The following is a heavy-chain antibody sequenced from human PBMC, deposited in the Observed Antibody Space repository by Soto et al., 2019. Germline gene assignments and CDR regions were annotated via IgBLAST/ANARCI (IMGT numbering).Heavy chain of an antibody. CDR2: IFPSDSDT. Sequence: GESLKISCRTSGYRLTSYWIAWVRQIPGKGLEWMVIIFPSDSDTRYSPSFQGQVTISADMSTSTVFLQWDSLKASDTAVYCCASKDKSVYFNWFDAWGQGTLVTVSS. CDR1: GYRLTSYW. CDR3: ASKDKSVYFNWFDA. D-gene: IGHD3-10*01. J-gene: IGHJ5*02. V-gene: IGHV5-51*01.